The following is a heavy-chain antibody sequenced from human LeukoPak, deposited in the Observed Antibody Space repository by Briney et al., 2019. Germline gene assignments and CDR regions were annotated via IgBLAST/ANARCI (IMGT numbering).Heavy chain of an antibody. CDR1: GYSFTSYW. CDR3: ARHVRPINYDMPA. V-gene: IGHV5-10-1*01. Sequence: GESLEISCKGSGYSFTSYWISWVRQMPGKGLEWMGRIDPSDSYTNYSPSFQGHVTISADKSISTAYLQWSSLKASDTAMYYCARHVRPINYDMPAWGQGPWSPSPQ. J-gene: IGHJ5*02. CDR2: IDPSDSYT. D-gene: IGHD3-9*01.